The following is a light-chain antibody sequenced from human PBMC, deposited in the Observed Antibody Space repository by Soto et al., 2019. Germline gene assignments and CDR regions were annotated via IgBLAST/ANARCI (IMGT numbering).Light chain of an antibody. J-gene: IGLJ2*01. CDR1: SSDVGGYNY. V-gene: IGLV2-11*01. CDR2: DVS. Sequence: QSALTQPRSVSGSPGQSVTISCTGTSSDVGGYNYVSWYQQHPGKAPKLMIYDVSTRPSGVPDRFSGSKSGNTASLTISGLQAEDEADYYCCSYAGSYPVVFGGGTKLTVL. CDR3: CSYAGSYPVV.